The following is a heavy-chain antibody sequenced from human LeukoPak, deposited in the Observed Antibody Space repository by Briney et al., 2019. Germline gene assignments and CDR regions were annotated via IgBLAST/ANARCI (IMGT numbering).Heavy chain of an antibody. V-gene: IGHV3-53*01. D-gene: IGHD6-19*01. J-gene: IGHJ4*02. CDR1: GFTVSRNY. CDR3: ASLELTYSSGWYYFDS. CDR2: IFSGGST. Sequence: GGSLRLSCAASGFTVSRNYMIWVRQAPGKGLEWVSVIFSGGSTYYADSVKGRFTISRDSSKNTLCLQMNSLRAEDTAVYYCASLELTYSSGWYYFDSWGQGTLVTVSS.